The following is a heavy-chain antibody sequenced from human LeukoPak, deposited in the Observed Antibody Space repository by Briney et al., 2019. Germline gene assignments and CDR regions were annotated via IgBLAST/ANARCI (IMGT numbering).Heavy chain of an antibody. D-gene: IGHD2-21*02. CDR3: ARVVTRGLYYFDC. V-gene: IGHV4-59*01. CDR1: GGSISSYY. J-gene: IGHJ4*02. Sequence: PSETLSLTCTVSGGSISSYYWSWIRQPPGKGLEWIWYIYYSGSTNYNPSLKSRVTISVYTSKNQCSLKLSSVTAADTAVYYCARVVTRGLYYFDCWGQGTLVTVSS. CDR2: IYYSGST.